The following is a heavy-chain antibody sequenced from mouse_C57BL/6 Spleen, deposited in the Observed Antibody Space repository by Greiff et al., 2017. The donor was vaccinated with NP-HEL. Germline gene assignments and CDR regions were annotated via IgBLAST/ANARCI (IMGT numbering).Heavy chain of an antibody. D-gene: IGHD2-5*01. V-gene: IGHV1-53*01. J-gene: IGHJ4*01. CDR3: ARWRIYSNYDYYAMDY. CDR1: GYTFTSYW. Sequence: QVQLQQSGTELVKPGASVKLSCKASGYTFTSYWMHWVKQRPGQGLEWIGNINPSNGGTNYNEKFKSKATLTVDKSSSTAYMQLSSLTSEDSAVYYCARWRIYSNYDYYAMDYWGQGTSVTVSS. CDR2: INPSNGGT.